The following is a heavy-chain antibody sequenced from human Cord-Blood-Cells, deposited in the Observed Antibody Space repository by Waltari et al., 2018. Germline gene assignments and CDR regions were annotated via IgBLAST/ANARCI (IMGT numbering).Heavy chain of an antibody. CDR2: IYYSGST. D-gene: IGHD6-6*01. CDR3: ARDAGGYSSSSEAFDI. Sequence: QLQMQASGPGLVKASETLSLPCTVSDASLSSICYYSSRFPQPPGKGLEWIGSIYYSGSTYYNPSLNRRLTISVDTSKHQYSLKLVSVTAADTAVYVCARDAGGYSSSSEAFDIWGQGKIVTLSS. J-gene: IGHJ3*02. V-gene: IGHV4-39*02. CDR1: DASLSSICYY.